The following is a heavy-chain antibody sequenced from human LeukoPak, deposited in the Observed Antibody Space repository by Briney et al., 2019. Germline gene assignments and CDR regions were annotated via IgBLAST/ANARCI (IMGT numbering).Heavy chain of an antibody. J-gene: IGHJ4*02. CDR1: GGSLRSYY. CDR3: ARTNYYGSGSYYPDF. V-gene: IGHV4-59*08. CDR2: IYHSGIT. Sequence: SETLSLTCTVSGGSLRSYYWSWIRQPPRKGLEWIGFIYHSGITDYNPSLKSRGTISVDTSKNQFSLNVRSVTAADTAVYYCARTNYYGSGSYYPDFWGQGTLVTVSS. D-gene: IGHD3-10*01.